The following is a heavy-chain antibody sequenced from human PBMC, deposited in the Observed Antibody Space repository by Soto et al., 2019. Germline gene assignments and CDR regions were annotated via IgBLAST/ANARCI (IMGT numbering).Heavy chain of an antibody. Sequence: SETLSLTCTVSGGSISSSRYYWGWIRQPPGKGMEWIGSIYYSGSTYYNPSLKSRVTISVDTSKNQFSLKLSSVTAADTAVFYCARVWFGELLLFDYWGQVTLVTVSS. CDR2: IYYSGST. CDR3: ARVWFGELLLFDY. V-gene: IGHV4-39*01. D-gene: IGHD3-10*01. J-gene: IGHJ4*02. CDR1: GGSISSSRYY.